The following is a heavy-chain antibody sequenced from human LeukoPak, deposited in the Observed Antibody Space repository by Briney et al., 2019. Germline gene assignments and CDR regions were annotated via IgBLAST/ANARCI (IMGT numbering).Heavy chain of an antibody. CDR3: ARRLTQYDCFDP. Sequence: SQTLSLTCAISGGSVSSNSVTWNWIRQSPSRGLEWLGRTYYRSTWYNDYAVSVRGRITVNPDTSKNQFSLHLNSVTPEDTAVYYCARRLTQYDCFDPWGQGILVTVSS. CDR2: TYYRSTWYN. J-gene: IGHJ5*02. V-gene: IGHV6-1*01. D-gene: IGHD2-2*01. CDR1: GGSVSSNSVT.